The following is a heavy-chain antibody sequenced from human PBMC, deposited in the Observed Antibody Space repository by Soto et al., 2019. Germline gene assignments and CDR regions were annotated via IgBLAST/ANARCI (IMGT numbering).Heavy chain of an antibody. Sequence: GGSLRLSCAASGFTFSSYAMSWVRQAPGKGLEWVSAISGSGGSTYYADSVKGRFTISRDNSKNTLYLQMNSLRAEDTAVYYCAKDPDYDFWSGYDYWGQGTLVTVSS. D-gene: IGHD3-3*01. J-gene: IGHJ4*02. CDR1: GFTFSSYA. CDR2: ISGSGGST. V-gene: IGHV3-23*01. CDR3: AKDPDYDFWSGYDY.